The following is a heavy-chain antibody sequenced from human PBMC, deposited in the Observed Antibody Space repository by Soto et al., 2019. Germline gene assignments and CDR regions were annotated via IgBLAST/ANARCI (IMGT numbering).Heavy chain of an antibody. J-gene: IGHJ6*02. V-gene: IGHV1-69*13. CDR2: IIPIFGTA. Sequence: VASVKVSCKASGGTFSSYAISWVRQAPGQGLEWMGGIIPIFGTANYAQKFQGRVTITADESTSTAYMELSSLRSEDTAVYYCARLPLGLVDDYVWGSYRQGDLSARYYGMDVWGQGTTVTVSS. D-gene: IGHD3-16*02. CDR1: GGTFSSYA. CDR3: ARLPLGLVDDYVWGSYRQGDLSARYYGMDV.